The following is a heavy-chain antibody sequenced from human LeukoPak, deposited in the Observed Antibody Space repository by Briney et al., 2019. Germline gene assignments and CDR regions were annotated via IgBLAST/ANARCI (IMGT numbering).Heavy chain of an antibody. V-gene: IGHV4-39*07. D-gene: IGHD3-22*01. CDR3: ARGYYDSSGYYSRGEFDY. Sequence: SETLSLTCTVSGGSISSSSYYWGWIRQPPGKGLEWIGSIYYSGSTYYNPSLKSRVTISVDTSKNQFSLKLSSVTAADTAVYYCARGYYDSSGYYSRGEFDYWGQGTLVTVS. J-gene: IGHJ4*02. CDR1: GGSISSSSYY. CDR2: IYYSGST.